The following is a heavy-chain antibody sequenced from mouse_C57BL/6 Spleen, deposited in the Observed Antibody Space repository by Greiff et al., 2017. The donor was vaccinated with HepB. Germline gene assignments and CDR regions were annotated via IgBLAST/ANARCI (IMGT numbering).Heavy chain of an antibody. CDR2: IDPSDSET. CDR1: SYTFTSYW. CDR3: ARRYYGSSWYFDV. D-gene: IGHD1-1*01. V-gene: IGHV1-52*01. J-gene: IGHJ1*03. Sequence: VKLMESGAELVRPGSSVKLSCKASSYTFTSYWMHWVKQRPIQGLEWIGNIDPSDSETHYNQKFKDKATLTVDKSSSTAYMQLSSLTSEDSAVYYCARRYYGSSWYFDVWGTGTTVTVSS.